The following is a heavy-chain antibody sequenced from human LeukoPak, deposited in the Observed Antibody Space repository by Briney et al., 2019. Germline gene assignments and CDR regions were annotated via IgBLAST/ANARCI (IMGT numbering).Heavy chain of an antibody. CDR3: ARVLSYSSGWSPGYYYYGMDV. Sequence: ASVKVSCKASGYTFTSYVISWVRQAPGQGLEWMGWISAYNGNTNYAQKLQGRVTMTTDTSTSTAYMELRSLRSDDTAVYYCARVLSYSSGWSPGYYYYGMDVWGQGTTVTVSS. D-gene: IGHD6-19*01. J-gene: IGHJ6*02. V-gene: IGHV1-18*01. CDR1: GYTFTSYV. CDR2: ISAYNGNT.